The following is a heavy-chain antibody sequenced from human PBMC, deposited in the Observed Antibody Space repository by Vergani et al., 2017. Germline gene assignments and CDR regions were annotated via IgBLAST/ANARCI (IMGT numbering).Heavy chain of an antibody. CDR2: IWYDGATR. CDR1: GFTFSDYN. Sequence: QVRLVESGGGVVQTGGSLRLSCEASGFTFSDYNMHWVRQAPGKGLEWVAVIWYDGATRYMADAVKGRFTISRDNSKNTLYLQMNSLRTEDTAVYYCAKQASSGWYGHFQHWGQGTLVTVSS. J-gene: IGHJ1*01. V-gene: IGHV3-33*03. D-gene: IGHD6-19*01. CDR3: AKQASSGWYGHFQH.